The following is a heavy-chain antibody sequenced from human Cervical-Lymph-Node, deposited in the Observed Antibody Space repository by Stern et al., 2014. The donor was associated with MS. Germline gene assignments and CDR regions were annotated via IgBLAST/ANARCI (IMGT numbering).Heavy chain of an antibody. V-gene: IGHV4-31*11. CDR1: GGSMASSTGGYF. CDR3: ARVAYCGGDCSAFDS. D-gene: IGHD2-21*02. Sequence: QLQESGPGLVKPSQTLSLICAVSGGSMASSTGGYFWSWIRQPPGKGLEWIGFIYCSGSPYSNPSLKRRTTISVDTSKNQVSLRLTSMTAADTAVYYCARVAYCGGDCSAFDSWGQGTLVTVSS. J-gene: IGHJ4*02. CDR2: IYCSGSP.